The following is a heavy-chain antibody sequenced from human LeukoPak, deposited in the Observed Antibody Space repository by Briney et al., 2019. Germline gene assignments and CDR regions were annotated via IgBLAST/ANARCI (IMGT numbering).Heavy chain of an antibody. V-gene: IGHV3-33*01. Sequence: PGGSLRLSCAASGFTFSSYGMHWVRQAPGKGLEWVAVIWSDGTNKNYADSVKGRFTISRDNSKNTVYLQMDSLRADDTAVYYCARGDSSSSLLWFFDLWGRGTLVTVSS. J-gene: IGHJ2*01. D-gene: IGHD6-13*01. CDR3: ARGDSSSSLLWFFDL. CDR2: IWSDGTNK. CDR1: GFTFSSYG.